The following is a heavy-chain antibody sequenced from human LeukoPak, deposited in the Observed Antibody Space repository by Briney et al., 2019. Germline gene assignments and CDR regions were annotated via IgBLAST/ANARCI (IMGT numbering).Heavy chain of an antibody. V-gene: IGHV4-30-4*01. J-gene: IGHJ4*02. CDR1: GGSISSGDYY. CDR3: ASYYGSGSYFFDY. CDR2: IYYSGST. D-gene: IGHD3-10*01. Sequence: SETLSLTCTVSGGSISSGDYYWSWIRQPPGKGLEWIGYIYYSGSTYYNPSLKSRVTISVDTSKSQFSLKLSSVTAADTAVYYCASYYGSGSYFFDYWGQGTLVTVYS.